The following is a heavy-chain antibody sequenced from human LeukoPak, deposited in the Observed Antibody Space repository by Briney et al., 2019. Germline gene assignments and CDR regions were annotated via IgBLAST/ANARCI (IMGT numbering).Heavy chain of an antibody. CDR3: AKEGADYYDTSGYYLPDY. V-gene: IGHV3-23*01. CDR2: VSGSGHGT. J-gene: IGHJ4*02. D-gene: IGHD3-22*01. CDR1: GFTFSNYA. Sequence: PGGSLRLSCAASGFTFSNYAVNWVRQAPGKGLEWVSAVSGSGHGTYYADSVKGRFTISRDNSKNTLYMQMNSLRAEDTAVYYCAKEGADYYDTSGYYLPDYWGQGTRVTVSS.